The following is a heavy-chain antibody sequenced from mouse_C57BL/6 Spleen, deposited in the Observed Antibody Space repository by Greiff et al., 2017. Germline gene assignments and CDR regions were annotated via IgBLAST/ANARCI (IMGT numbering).Heavy chain of an antibody. V-gene: IGHV5-16*01. D-gene: IGHD2-3*01. J-gene: IGHJ3*01. Sequence: EVKLVESEGGLVQPGSSMKLSCTASGFTFSDYYMAWVRQVPEKGLEWVANINYDGSSTYYLDSLKSRFIISRDNAKNILYLQMSSLKSEDTATYYCARLYDGYFAYWGQGTLVTVSA. CDR1: GFTFSDYY. CDR3: ARLYDGYFAY. CDR2: INYDGSST.